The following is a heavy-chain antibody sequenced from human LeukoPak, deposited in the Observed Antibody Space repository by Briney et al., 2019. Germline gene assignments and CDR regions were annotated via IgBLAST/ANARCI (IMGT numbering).Heavy chain of an antibody. D-gene: IGHD6-13*01. CDR3: AKGAGGIAAAGLDY. V-gene: IGHV3-9*01. CDR2: ISWNSGSI. CDR1: GFTFDDYA. J-gene: IGHJ4*02. Sequence: PGKSLRLSCETSGFTFDDYAMHWVRQAPGKGLEWVSGISWNSGSIGYADSVKGRFTISRDNAKNSLYLQMNSLRAEDTALYYCAKGAGGIAAAGLDYWGQGTLVTVSS.